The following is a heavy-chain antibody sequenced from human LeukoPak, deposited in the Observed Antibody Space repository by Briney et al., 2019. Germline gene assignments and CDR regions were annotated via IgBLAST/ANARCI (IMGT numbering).Heavy chain of an antibody. J-gene: IGHJ4*02. CDR3: AKDFGGVTPLDF. CDR2: ISSNGGST. V-gene: IGHV3-64*01. Sequence: PGGSLRLSCAASGFTFSSYAMHWVRQAPGKGLEYVSAISSNGGSTYYANSVKGRFTISRDNSKNTLHLQMNSLRAEDTAVYYCAKDFGGVTPLDFWGQGTLLTVSS. D-gene: IGHD2-21*02. CDR1: GFTFSSYA.